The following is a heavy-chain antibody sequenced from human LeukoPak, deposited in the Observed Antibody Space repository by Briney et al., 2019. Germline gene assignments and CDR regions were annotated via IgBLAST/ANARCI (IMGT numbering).Heavy chain of an antibody. CDR3: ASGALFGELLGAFDI. Sequence: PGGSLRLSCAASGFTFSRYTMHWVCQAPGKGLEWVAVISYDGSNEYYADSVKGRFTISRDNSKNTLYFQMNSLRAEDSAVYYCASGALFGELLGAFDIWGQGTMVTVSS. CDR1: GFTFSRYT. D-gene: IGHD3-10*02. CDR2: ISYDGSNE. V-gene: IGHV3-30*14. J-gene: IGHJ3*02.